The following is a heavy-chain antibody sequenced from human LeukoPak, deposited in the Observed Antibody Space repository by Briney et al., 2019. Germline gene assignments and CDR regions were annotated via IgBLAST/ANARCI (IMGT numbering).Heavy chain of an antibody. D-gene: IGHD3-3*01. CDR3: ARYYDFLSYMDV. CDR2: IYYSGRT. CDR1: AGSISSGEYY. V-gene: IGHV4-30-4*08. J-gene: IGHJ6*03. Sequence: SQTLSLTCTASAGSISSGEYYWSWIRQPPGKGLEWIGYIYYSGRTYYNPSLKSRLAITVDTSKNQFSLKLNSVTAADTAVYYCARYYDFLSYMDVWGEGTTVTVSS.